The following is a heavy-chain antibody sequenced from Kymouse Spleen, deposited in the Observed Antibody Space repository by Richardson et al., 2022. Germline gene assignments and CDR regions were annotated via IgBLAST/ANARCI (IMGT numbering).Heavy chain of an antibody. J-gene: IGHJ4*02. CDR2: ISWNSGSI. CDR1: GFTFDDYA. D-gene: IGHD1-7*01. CDR3: AKDITGTTRDY. Sequence: EVQLVESGGGLVQPGRSLRLSCAASGFTFDDYAMHWVRQAPGKGLEWVSGISWNSGSIGYADSVKGRFTISRDNAKNSLYLQMNSLRAEDTALYYCAKDITGTTRDYWGQGTLVTVSS. V-gene: IGHV3-9*01.